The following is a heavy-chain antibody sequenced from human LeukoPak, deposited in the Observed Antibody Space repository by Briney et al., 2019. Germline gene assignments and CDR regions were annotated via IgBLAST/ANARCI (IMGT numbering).Heavy chain of an antibody. CDR1: GGSFSGYY. CDR2: INHSGST. Sequence: SETLSLTCAVYGGSFSGYYWSWIRQPPGKGLEWIGEINHSGSTNYNPSLKSRVTISVDTSKNQFSLKLSSVTAADTAVYYCARRRHSGSYYDPRQANWFDPWGQGTLVTVSS. CDR3: ARRRHSGSYYDPRQANWFDP. D-gene: IGHD1-26*01. J-gene: IGHJ5*02. V-gene: IGHV4-34*01.